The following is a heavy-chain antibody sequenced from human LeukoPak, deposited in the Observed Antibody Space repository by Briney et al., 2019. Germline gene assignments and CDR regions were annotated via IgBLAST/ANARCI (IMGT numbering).Heavy chain of an antibody. CDR2: ISFDESSE. D-gene: IGHD6-19*01. Sequence: GGSLRLSCAASGFTFSNYGMHWVRQAPGKGLEWVALISFDESSEYYADSVKGRFSISRDNSKNTLYLQMNNARVDDTAVYYCAKDSSGWYGYFDYWGQGTLVTVSS. V-gene: IGHV3-30*18. J-gene: IGHJ4*02. CDR3: AKDSSGWYGYFDY. CDR1: GFTFSNYG.